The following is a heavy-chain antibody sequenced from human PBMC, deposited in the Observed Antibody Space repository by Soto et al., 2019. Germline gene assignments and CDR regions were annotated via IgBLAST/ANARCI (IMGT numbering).Heavy chain of an antibody. CDR1: GFTFSSYA. J-gene: IGHJ3*02. D-gene: IGHD3-16*02. CDR2: ISGSGGST. CDR3: AKDVMITFGGVIVSDAFDI. Sequence: EVQLLESGGGLVQPGGSLRLSCAASGFTFSSYAMSWVRQAPGKGLEWVSAISGSGGSTYYADSVKGRFTISRDNSKNTRYLQMNSLRAEDTAVYYCAKDVMITFGGVIVSDAFDIWGQGTMVTVSS. V-gene: IGHV3-23*01.